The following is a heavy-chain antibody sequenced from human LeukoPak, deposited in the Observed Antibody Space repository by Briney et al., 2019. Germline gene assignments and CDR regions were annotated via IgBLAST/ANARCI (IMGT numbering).Heavy chain of an antibody. J-gene: IGHJ4*02. CDR1: GFTFRSYS. CDR3: ARDGSRGNLVTAPDY. D-gene: IGHD2-21*02. Sequence: GGSLRLSCAASGFTFRSYSMNWVRQAPGKGLEWVSSISSSSVFIYYADSVKGRFTFSRDNAKNSLYLQMYSLRAEDTAVYYCARDGSRGNLVTAPDYWGQGTLVTVSS. V-gene: IGHV3-21*01. CDR2: ISSSSVFI.